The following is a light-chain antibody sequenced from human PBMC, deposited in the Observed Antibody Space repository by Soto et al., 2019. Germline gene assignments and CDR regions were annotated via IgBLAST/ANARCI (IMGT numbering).Light chain of an antibody. Sequence: QSALTQPRSVSGSPGQSVTISCTATGSDVGDSSHVSWYQLHPGKAPKLMIYEVNNRPSGVPDRFSGSKSGSTASLTISGLQAEDEAEYYCCLSPGSLTWLFGGGNKVTVL. CDR2: EVN. CDR3: CLSPGSLTWL. CDR1: GSDVGDSSH. V-gene: IGLV2-11*01. J-gene: IGLJ3*02.